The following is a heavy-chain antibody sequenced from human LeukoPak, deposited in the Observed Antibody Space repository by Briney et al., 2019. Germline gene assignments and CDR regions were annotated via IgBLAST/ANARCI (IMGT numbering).Heavy chain of an antibody. D-gene: IGHD3-22*01. CDR1: GGSISSYY. CDR3: ARVNYYDSSGYYCDWFDP. Sequence: SETLSLTCTVSGGSISSYYWSWIRQPAGKGLEWIGRIYTSGSTNYNPSLKSRVTMSVDTSKNQFSLKLSSVTAADTAVYYCARVNYYDSSGYYCDWFDPWGQGTLVTVSS. J-gene: IGHJ5*02. V-gene: IGHV4-4*07. CDR2: IYTSGST.